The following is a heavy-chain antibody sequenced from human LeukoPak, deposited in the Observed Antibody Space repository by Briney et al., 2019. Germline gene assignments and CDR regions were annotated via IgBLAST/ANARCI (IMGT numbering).Heavy chain of an antibody. D-gene: IGHD6-19*01. J-gene: IGHJ5*02. CDR1: GFTFSSYA. CDR2: IRYDGSNK. CDR3: AKDSSGWSLGDWFDP. V-gene: IGHV3-30*02. Sequence: GGSLRLSCAASGFTFSSYAMSWVRQAPGKGLEWVAFIRYDGSNKYYADSVKGRFTISRDNSKNTLYLQMNSLRAEDTAVYYCAKDSSGWSLGDWFDPWGQGTLVTVSS.